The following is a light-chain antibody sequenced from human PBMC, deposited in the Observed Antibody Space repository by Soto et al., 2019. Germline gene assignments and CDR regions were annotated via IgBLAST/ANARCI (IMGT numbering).Light chain of an antibody. J-gene: IGKJ1*01. V-gene: IGKV3-20*01. CDR3: QQYAASPRT. Sequence: EIVMTQSPATLSVSPGERATLSCRSSQSVSSSYLAWYQQTPGQAPRLLIYGASSRATGIPDRFSGSGSATDFNLTISSLETEDFAVYDCQQYAASPRTFGQGTKVEIK. CDR2: GAS. CDR1: QSVSSSY.